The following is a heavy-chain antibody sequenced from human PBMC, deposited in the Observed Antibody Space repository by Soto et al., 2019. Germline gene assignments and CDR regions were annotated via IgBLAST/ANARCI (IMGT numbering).Heavy chain of an antibody. D-gene: IGHD6-19*01. CDR1: GGSIISSSYC. CDR2: IYYSGST. Sequence: PSETLSLTCTVSGGSIISSSYCCFCIRQRPWRGLEWIGSIYYSGSTYYNPSLKSRVTIPVDTSKNQFSLKLSSVTAADTAVYYCASDGAVAVEDYYYGMDVWGQGTTVTVSS. V-gene: IGHV4-39*01. CDR3: ASDGAVAVEDYYYGMDV. J-gene: IGHJ6*02.